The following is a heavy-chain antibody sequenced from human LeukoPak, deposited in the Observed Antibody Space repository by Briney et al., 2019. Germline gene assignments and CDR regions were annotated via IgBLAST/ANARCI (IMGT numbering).Heavy chain of an antibody. CDR3: AKDFWRYSSSYGAFDI. D-gene: IGHD6-13*01. CDR2: ISSSSSYI. CDR1: GFTFSSYS. V-gene: IGHV3-21*04. Sequence: GGSLRLSCAASGFTFSSYSMNWVRQAPGKGLEWVSSISSSSSYIYYADSVKGRFTISRDNAKNSLYLQMNSLRAEDTALYYCAKDFWRYSSSYGAFDIWGQGTMVTVSS. J-gene: IGHJ3*02.